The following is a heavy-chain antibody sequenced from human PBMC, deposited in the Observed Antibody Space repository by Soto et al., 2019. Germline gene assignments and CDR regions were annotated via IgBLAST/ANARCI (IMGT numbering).Heavy chain of an antibody. J-gene: IGHJ6*02. CDR3: ARHPEYPYYRMDV. CDR1: GGSISRSNW. V-gene: IGHV4-4*02. Sequence: SETLSLTCAVSGGSISRSNWWGWVRQPPGKGLEWIGEIYHSGSTNYNPSLKSRVTISVDKSKNQCSLKLSSVTAADTALYYCARHPEYPYYRMDVWGQGTTVTVSS. CDR2: IYHSGST.